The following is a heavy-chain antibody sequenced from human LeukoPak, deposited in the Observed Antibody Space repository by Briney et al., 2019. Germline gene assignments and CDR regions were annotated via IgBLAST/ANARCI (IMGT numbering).Heavy chain of an antibody. CDR2: IYTSGST. V-gene: IGHV4-4*07. D-gene: IGHD6-6*01. CDR1: GGSISSYD. Sequence: AETLSLTCTVSGGSISSYDWSWIRQPAGKGLEWIGRIYTSGSTNYNPSLKSRVTMSVDTSKNQFSLKLSSVTAADTAVYYCARDATSIAAFFDYWGQGTLVTVSS. CDR3: ARDATSIAAFFDY. J-gene: IGHJ4*02.